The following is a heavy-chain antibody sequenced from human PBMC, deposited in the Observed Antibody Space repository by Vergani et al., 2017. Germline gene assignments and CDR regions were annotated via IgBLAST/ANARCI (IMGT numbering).Heavy chain of an antibody. D-gene: IGHD2-2*03. CDR2: ISAYNGNT. CDR1: GYAFTSYG. Sequence: QVQLVQSGAEVKKPGASVKVSCKASGYAFTSYGISWVRQAPGQGLEWMGWISAYNGNTNYAQKLQGRVTMTTDTSTSTAYMELRSLGSDDTAVYYCAVDRGYCSSSSCYKKSYYYYMDVWGKGTTVTVSS. CDR3: AVDRGYCSSSSCYKKSYYYYMDV. J-gene: IGHJ6*03. V-gene: IGHV1-18*01.